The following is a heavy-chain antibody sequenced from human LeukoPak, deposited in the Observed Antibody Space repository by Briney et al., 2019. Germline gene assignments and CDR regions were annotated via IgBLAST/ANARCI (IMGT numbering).Heavy chain of an antibody. Sequence: PGGSLRLSCAASGFTFTNYAMSWVRQAPGEGLEWVSAISGNGGSTYYADSVKGRFTISRDSSTRTLYLQMNSLRVEDTAVYFCARLISTSSFVFDYWGQGTLVTVSP. D-gene: IGHD6-6*01. V-gene: IGHV3-23*01. CDR2: ISGNGGST. CDR1: GFTFTNYA. CDR3: ARLISTSSFVFDY. J-gene: IGHJ4*02.